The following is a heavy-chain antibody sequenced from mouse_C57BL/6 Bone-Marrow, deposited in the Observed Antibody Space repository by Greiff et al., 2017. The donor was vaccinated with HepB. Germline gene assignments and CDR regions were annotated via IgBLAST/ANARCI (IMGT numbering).Heavy chain of an antibody. D-gene: IGHD1-1*01. CDR1: GYTFTSYW. CDR2: IYPGNSDT. Sequence: EVQLQQSGTVLARPGASVKMSCKTSGYTFTSYWMHWVKQRPGQGLEWIGAIYPGNSDTSYNQKFKGKAKLTAVTSASTAYMELSSLTNEDSAVYYCTYYGSSSAWFAYWGQGTLVTVSA. CDR3: TYYGSSSAWFAY. V-gene: IGHV1-5*01. J-gene: IGHJ3*01.